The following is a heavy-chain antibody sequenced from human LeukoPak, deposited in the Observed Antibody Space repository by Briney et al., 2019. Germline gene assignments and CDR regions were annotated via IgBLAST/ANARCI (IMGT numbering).Heavy chain of an antibody. V-gene: IGHV3-30*18. J-gene: IGHJ1*01. CDR1: GFTFSSYG. CDR2: ISYDGSNK. D-gene: IGHD2-21*02. CDR3: AKGLAYCGGDCYSNFRH. Sequence: PGGSLRLSCAASGFTFSSYGMHWVRQAPGKGLEWVAVISYDGSNKYYADSVKGRFTISRDNSKNTLYLQMNSLRAEDTAVYYCAKGLAYCGGDCYSNFRHWGQGTLVTVSS.